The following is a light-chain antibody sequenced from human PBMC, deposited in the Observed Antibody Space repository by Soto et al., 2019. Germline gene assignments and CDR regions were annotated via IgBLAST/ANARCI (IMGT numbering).Light chain of an antibody. J-gene: IGKJ4*01. Sequence: DIQMTQSPSSLSASVGDRVTITCRASQSISSYLSWFQQKPGEAPRLLIYSASSLTSGVPSRFIGSGSGTDFTLTIRSLQPEDFATYYCQQNNSPPLSFGGGTKVEI. CDR2: SAS. CDR3: QQNNSPPLS. CDR1: QSISSY. V-gene: IGKV1-39*01.